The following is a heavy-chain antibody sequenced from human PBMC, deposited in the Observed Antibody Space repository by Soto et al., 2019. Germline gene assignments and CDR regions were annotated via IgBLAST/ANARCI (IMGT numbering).Heavy chain of an antibody. CDR1: GFTFSNAW. CDR2: IKSKTDGGTT. Sequence: EVQLVESGGGLVKPGGSLRLSCAASGFTFSNAWMNWVRQAPGKGLEWVGRIKSKTDGGTTDYAAPVKGRFTISRDDSKNTLYLQMNSLKTEDTAVYYCTTGFYDSSGAPDAFDIWGQGTMVTVSS. V-gene: IGHV3-15*07. J-gene: IGHJ3*02. D-gene: IGHD3-22*01. CDR3: TTGFYDSSGAPDAFDI.